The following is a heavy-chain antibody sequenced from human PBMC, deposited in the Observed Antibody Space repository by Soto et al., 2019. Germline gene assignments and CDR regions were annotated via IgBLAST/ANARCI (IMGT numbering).Heavy chain of an antibody. CDR1: GFTFSSYA. J-gene: IGHJ6*03. V-gene: IGHV3-23*01. CDR3: AKDIGYGDWAYYYYMDV. CDR2: IGGSGGST. Sequence: GGSLKLSCAASGFTFSSYAMSWVRQAPGKGLEWVSAIGGSGGSTYYADSGKGRFTISRDNSKNTLYLQMNSLRAEDTAVYYCAKDIGYGDWAYYYYMDVWGKGTTVTVSS. D-gene: IGHD4-17*01.